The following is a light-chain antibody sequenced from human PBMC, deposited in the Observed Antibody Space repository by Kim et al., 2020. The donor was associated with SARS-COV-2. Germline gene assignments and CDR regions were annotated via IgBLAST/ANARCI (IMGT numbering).Light chain of an antibody. CDR2: QDS. J-gene: IGLJ3*02. Sequence: SPGQTARITCSGNKLGDNYVSWYQQRPGQSPVVVIYQDSNRPSEIPERFSGSNSGNTATLTISGTQAMDEADYFCQAWDSGTAVFGGGTQLTVL. CDR3: QAWDSGTAV. CDR1: KLGDNY. V-gene: IGLV3-1*01.